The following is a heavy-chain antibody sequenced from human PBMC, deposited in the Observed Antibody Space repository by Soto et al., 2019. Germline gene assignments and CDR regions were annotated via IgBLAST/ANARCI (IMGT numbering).Heavy chain of an antibody. CDR1: GVTFTSYA. V-gene: IGHV3-23*01. J-gene: IGHJ4*02. CDR2: ISKSGDST. Sequence: PGGSLRLSCAASGVTFTSYAMTWVRQVPGEGLQWVSSISKSGDSTYYADSVKGRFTTSRDNSKNTLYLQMNSLRAEDTAIYYCAKGSLGFDYWGQGTLVTVSS. CDR3: AKGSLGFDY.